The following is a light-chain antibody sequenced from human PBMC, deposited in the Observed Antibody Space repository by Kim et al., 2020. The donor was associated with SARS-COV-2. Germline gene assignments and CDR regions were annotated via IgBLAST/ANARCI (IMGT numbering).Light chain of an antibody. J-gene: IGLJ3*02. CDR1: RIGTKS. CDR3: QVWDTNRDHVV. Sequence: GETAEFTGGGNRIGTKSVHWYQQRPGQAPVVVIYSDRERPSGIPERFSGSNSGSTATLTLSGVEAGDEADYYCQVWDTNRDHVVFGGGTQLTVL. CDR2: SDR. V-gene: IGLV3-21*04.